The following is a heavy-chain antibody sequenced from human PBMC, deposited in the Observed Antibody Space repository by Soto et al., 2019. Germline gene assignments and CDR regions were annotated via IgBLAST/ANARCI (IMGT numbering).Heavy chain of an antibody. CDR1: GGSISSSSYY. Sequence: QLQLQESGPGLVKPSETLSLTCTVSGGSISSSSYYWGWIRRPPGKGLEWIGSIYYSGSTYYNPSLKSRVTISVDTSKNQFSLKLSSVTAADTAVYYCARFVLRYFDWFPDYFDYWGQGTLVTVSS. CDR2: IYYSGST. D-gene: IGHD3-9*01. V-gene: IGHV4-39*01. J-gene: IGHJ4*02. CDR3: ARFVLRYFDWFPDYFDY.